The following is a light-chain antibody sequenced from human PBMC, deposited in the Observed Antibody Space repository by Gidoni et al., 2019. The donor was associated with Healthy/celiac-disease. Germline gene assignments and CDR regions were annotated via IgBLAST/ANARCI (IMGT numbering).Light chain of an antibody. V-gene: IGKV4-1*01. J-gene: IGKJ4*01. Sequence: DIVMTQSPDSLAVSLGERATINCKSSQSVLYSSNNKNYLAWYQQKPGQPPKLLIYWASTHESGVPDRVSGSGSGTDFTLTISSLQAEDVAVYYCQQYYSTLALTFGGGTKVEIK. CDR1: QSVLYSSNNKNY. CDR3: QQYYSTLALT. CDR2: WAS.